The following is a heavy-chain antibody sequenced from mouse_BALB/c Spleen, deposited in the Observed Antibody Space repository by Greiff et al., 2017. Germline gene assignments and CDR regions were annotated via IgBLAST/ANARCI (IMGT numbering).Heavy chain of an antibody. CDR2: IFPGDGST. D-gene: IGHD1-2*01. CDR3: ASGAATAYAMDY. J-gene: IGHJ4*01. Sequence: SGAELVKPGASVKLSCKASGYTFTSYDINWVRQRPEQGLEWIGWIFPGDGSTKYNEKFKGKATFTADTSSNTAYMQLSSLTSEDSAVYYCASGAATAYAMDYWGQGTSVTVSS. CDR1: GYTFTSYD. V-gene: IGHV1-85*01.